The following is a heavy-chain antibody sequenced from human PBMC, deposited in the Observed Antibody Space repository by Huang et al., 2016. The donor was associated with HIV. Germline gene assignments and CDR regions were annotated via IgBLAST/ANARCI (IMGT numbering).Heavy chain of an antibody. CDR2: RNTNTWNP. CDR3: ASSPREVFGVFDY. CDR1: GYTFTSYA. D-gene: IGHD3-3*01. J-gene: IGHJ4*02. V-gene: IGHV7-4-1*02. Sequence: QVQLVQSGSELKKPGASVKVSCKASGYTFTSYAMNWVRQAPGQGLEWMGWRNTNTWNPTDAQGFTGRFGFSLDTAVSTAYLQISSLKAEDTAVYYCASSPREVFGVFDYWGQGTLVTVSS.